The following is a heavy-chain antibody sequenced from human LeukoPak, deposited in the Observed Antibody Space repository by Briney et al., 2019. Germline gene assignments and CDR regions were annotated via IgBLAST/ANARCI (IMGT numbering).Heavy chain of an antibody. D-gene: IGHD3-9*01. CDR1: GFTFSSYG. V-gene: IGHV3-30*02. CDR3: AKLQLYYDILTGPLVDH. J-gene: IGHJ4*02. Sequence: GGSLRLSCAASGFTFSSYGMHWVRQAPGKGLELVAFIRYDGTDKYYAGSVKGRFTISRDNSKNTLYLQMNSLRAEDTAVYYCAKLQLYYDILTGPLVDHWGQGTLVTVSS. CDR2: IRYDGTDK.